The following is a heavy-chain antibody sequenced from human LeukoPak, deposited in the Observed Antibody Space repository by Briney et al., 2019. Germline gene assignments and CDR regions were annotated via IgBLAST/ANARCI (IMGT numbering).Heavy chain of an antibody. D-gene: IGHD6-13*01. V-gene: IGHV4-34*01. J-gene: IGHJ3*02. CDR2: INHSGST. CDR3: ARDGSGIAAAGRAFDI. CDR1: GGSFSGYY. Sequence: SETLSLTCAVYGGSFSGYYWSWIRQPPGKGLEWIGEINHSGSTNYNPSLKSRVTISVDTSKNQFSLKLSSVTAADTAVYYCARDGSGIAAAGRAFDIWPQGKMVTVSS.